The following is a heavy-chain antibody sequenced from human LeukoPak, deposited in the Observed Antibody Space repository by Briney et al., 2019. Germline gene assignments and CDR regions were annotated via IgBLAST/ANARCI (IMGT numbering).Heavy chain of an antibody. V-gene: IGHV4-38-2*01. D-gene: IGHD1-26*01. CDR1: GYSISSNYY. J-gene: IGHJ5*02. CDR3: ARCSGSYGAFWFDP. Sequence: SDTLSLTCAVSGYSISSNYYWGWIRQPPGKGLEWIGSIFHSGSTYYNPSLKSRVTISVDTSKNQFSLKLSSVAAADTAVYYCARCSGSYGAFWFDPWGQGTLVTVSS. CDR2: IFHSGST.